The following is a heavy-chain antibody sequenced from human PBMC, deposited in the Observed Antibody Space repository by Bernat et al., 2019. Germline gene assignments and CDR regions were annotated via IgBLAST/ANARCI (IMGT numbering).Heavy chain of an antibody. J-gene: IGHJ6*02. CDR1: GFTFSSYG. CDR3: APWVVAEADYYYDMDV. D-gene: IGHD2-15*01. CDR2: ISYDGSNK. Sequence: QVQLVESGGGVVQPGRSLRLSCAASGFTFSSYGMHWVRQAPGKGLEWVAVISYDGSNKYYADSVKGRFTISRDNSKNTLYLQMNSLRAEDTAVYYCAPWVVAEADYYYDMDVWGQGTTVTVSS. V-gene: IGHV3-30*03.